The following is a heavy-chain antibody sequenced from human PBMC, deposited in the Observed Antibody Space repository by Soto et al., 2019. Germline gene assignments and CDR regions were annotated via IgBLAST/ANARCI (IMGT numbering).Heavy chain of an antibody. CDR1: GGSISGYY. Sequence: SETLSLTCTVSGGSISGYYWSWIRQPAGKGMEWIGRIHATEGTNYNPSLKSRVTMSIDTSDNQFSLKLSSLTAADTAVYYSARALSSAAGLYFDFWGQGTLVTVSS. V-gene: IGHV4-4*07. CDR2: IHATEGT. D-gene: IGHD6-13*01. CDR3: ARALSSAAGLYFDF. J-gene: IGHJ4*02.